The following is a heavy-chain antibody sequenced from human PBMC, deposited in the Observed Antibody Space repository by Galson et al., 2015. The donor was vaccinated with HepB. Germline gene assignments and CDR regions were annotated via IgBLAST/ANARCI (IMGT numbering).Heavy chain of an antibody. D-gene: IGHD2-2*01. Sequence: SVKVSCKASGYTFTGYYMHWVRQAPGQGLEWMGWINPNSGGTNYAQKFQGRVTMTRDTSISTAYMELSRLRSDDTAVYYCARSVELYQRNWFDPWGQGTLVTVSS. J-gene: IGHJ5*02. CDR3: ARSVELYQRNWFDP. CDR1: GYTFTGYY. V-gene: IGHV1-2*02. CDR2: INPNSGGT.